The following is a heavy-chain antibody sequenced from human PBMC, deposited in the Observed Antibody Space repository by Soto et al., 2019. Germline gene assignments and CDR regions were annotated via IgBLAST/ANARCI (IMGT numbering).Heavy chain of an antibody. D-gene: IGHD6-19*01. CDR1: GFTFSSYG. CDR2: ISYDGSNK. V-gene: IGHV3-30*18. CDR3: AKGGDTSGWYYFDY. Sequence: QVQLVESGGGVVQPGRSLRLSCAASGFTFSSYGMHWVRQAPGKGLEWVAVISYDGSNKYYGDTVKGRFTISRDNSKNTMYLQMNSLRAEDTAVYYCAKGGDTSGWYYFDYWGQGALVTVSS. J-gene: IGHJ4*02.